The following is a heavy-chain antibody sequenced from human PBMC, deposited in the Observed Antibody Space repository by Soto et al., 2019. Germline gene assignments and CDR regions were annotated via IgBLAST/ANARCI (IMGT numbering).Heavy chain of an antibody. CDR3: AREVLGIPGDAFDI. D-gene: IGHD7-27*01. J-gene: IGHJ3*02. CDR1: GFTFSSYW. V-gene: IGHV3-7*03. Sequence: GGSLRLSCAASGFTFSSYWMSWVRQAPGKGLEWVANIKQDGSEKYYVDSVKGRFTISRDNAKNSLYLQMNSLRAEDTAVYYCAREVLGIPGDAFDIWGQGTMVTVSS. CDR2: IKQDGSEK.